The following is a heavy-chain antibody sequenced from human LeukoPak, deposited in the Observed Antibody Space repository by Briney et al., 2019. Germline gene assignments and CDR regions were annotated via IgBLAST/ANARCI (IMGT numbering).Heavy chain of an antibody. V-gene: IGHV3-30*02. D-gene: IGHD6-19*01. J-gene: IGHJ4*02. CDR1: GFTFSSYG. CDR2: IRYDGSNK. CDR3: ARDGGSAWFLDY. Sequence: GGSLRLSCAASGFTFSSYGMHWVRQPPGKGLQWVAFIRYDGSNKYYADSVKGRFTITRDNAKNSLYLQMNSLRAEDTAVYYCARDGGSAWFLDYWGQGTLVTVSS.